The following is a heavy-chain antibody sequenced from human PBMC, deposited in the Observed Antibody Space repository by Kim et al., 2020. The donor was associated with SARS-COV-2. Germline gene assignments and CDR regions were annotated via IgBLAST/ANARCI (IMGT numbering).Heavy chain of an antibody. CDR2: LTDRDGET. V-gene: IGHV3-23*01. CDR1: GFIFSRHG. Sequence: GGSLRLSCTASGFIFSRHGLSWLRQAPGKGLAWVAGLTDRDGETLYIDSLEGRFTISRDNTKNTIYLQMNRMRVDDTAIYYCAEHLIAGTATAMDFWGQGTLVTVSS. CDR3: AEHLIAGTATAMDF. D-gene: IGHD1-7*01. J-gene: IGHJ4*02.